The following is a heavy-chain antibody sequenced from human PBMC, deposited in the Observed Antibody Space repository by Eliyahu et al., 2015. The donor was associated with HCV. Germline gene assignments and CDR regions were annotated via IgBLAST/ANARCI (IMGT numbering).Heavy chain of an antibody. D-gene: IGHD6-19*01. CDR2: INHSGST. Sequence: QVQLQQWGAGLLKPSETLSLTCAVYGGSFCGYYWSWIRQPPGKGLEWIGEINHSGSTNYNRSLKSRVSMSVDTSKNQFSLKLSSVTAADTAVYYCARVEGSGWTYWYFDLWGRGTLVTVSS. CDR1: GGSFCGYY. V-gene: IGHV4-34*01. CDR3: ARVEGSGWTYWYFDL. J-gene: IGHJ2*01.